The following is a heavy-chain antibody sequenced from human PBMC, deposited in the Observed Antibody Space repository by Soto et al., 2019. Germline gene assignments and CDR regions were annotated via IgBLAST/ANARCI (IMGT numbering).Heavy chain of an antibody. V-gene: IGHV4-39*01. CDR3: ARQYYFSSATYSNRPSHS. J-gene: IGHJ5*01. CDR2: IYYSGNT. CDR1: GGSISSSSYY. Sequence: PSETLSLTCTVSGGSISSSSYYWGWIRQPPGKGLEWIGSIYYSGNTYYNPSLKSRVTISVDTAKNQFSLKLSSVTAADTAVYYCARQYYFSSATYSNRPSHSRRHAPPVTVPS. D-gene: IGHD3-10*01.